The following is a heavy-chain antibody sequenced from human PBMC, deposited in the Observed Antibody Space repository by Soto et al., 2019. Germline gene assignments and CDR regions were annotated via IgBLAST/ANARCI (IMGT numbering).Heavy chain of an antibody. J-gene: IGHJ6*02. CDR3: ARVSGSYCYGMDV. CDR1: GGSISSSNW. Sequence: QVQLQESGPGLVKPSGTLSLTCAVSGGSISSSNWWSWVRQPPGKGLEWIGEIYHSGSTNYNPSLKSRVTISGDKSKNQSSLKLSSVTAADTAVYYCARVSGSYCYGMDVWGQGTTVTVSS. D-gene: IGHD1-26*01. CDR2: IYHSGST. V-gene: IGHV4-4*02.